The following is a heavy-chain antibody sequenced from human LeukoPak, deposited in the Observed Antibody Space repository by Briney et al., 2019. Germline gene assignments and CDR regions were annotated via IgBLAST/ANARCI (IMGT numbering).Heavy chain of an antibody. J-gene: IGHJ4*02. D-gene: IGHD1-26*01. CDR1: GFTFSSYA. CDR3: AKDLSGDPKWELLGFDY. CDR2: ISGSGGST. V-gene: IGHV3-23*01. Sequence: PGGSLRLSCAASGFTFSSYAMSWVRQAPGKGLEWVSAISGSGGSTYYADSVKGRFTISRDKSKNTLYLQMNSLRAEDTAVYYCAKDLSGDPKWELLGFDYWGQGTLVTVSS.